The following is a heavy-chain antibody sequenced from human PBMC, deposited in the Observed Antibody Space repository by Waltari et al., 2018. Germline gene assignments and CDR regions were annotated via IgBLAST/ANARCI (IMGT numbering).Heavy chain of an antibody. CDR3: ARGRGTLGQLLVTY. V-gene: IGHV1-46*01. J-gene: IGHJ4*02. Sequence: QVQLVQSGAEVERPGASVRISCKASGYTFTTYYVHWLRQAPGRGFAWLGIIDPDGGGTTYAPKFRDRLSLTRDTSTSVLYMALDNLNSDDSAIYFCARGRGTLGQLLVTYWGQGTQVLVSS. CDR2: IDPDGGGT. CDR1: GYTFTTYY. D-gene: IGHD6-13*01.